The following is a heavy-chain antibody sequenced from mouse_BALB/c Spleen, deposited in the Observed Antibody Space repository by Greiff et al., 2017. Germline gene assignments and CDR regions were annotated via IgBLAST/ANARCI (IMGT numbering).Heavy chain of an antibody. V-gene: IGHV1-63*02. CDR3: ARSGDGYYDPGFAY. CDR1: GYTFTNYW. Sequence: VKLQQSGAELVRPGTSVKISCKASGYTFTNYWLGWVKQRPGHGLEWIGDIYPGGGYTNYNEKFKGKATLTADTSSSTAYMQLSSLTSEDSAVYFCARSGDGYYDPGFAYWGQGTLVTVSA. CDR2: IYPGGGYT. J-gene: IGHJ3*01. D-gene: IGHD2-3*01.